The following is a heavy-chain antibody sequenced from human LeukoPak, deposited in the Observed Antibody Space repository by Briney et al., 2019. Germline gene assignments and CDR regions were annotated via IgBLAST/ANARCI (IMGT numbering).Heavy chain of an antibody. CDR2: ITSSVERI. V-gene: IGHV3-48*01. J-gene: IGHJ4*02. CDR3: ARDRDRPFSDY. CDR1: GFTFSTSA. Sequence: VGSLILSCIASGFTFSTSAMDWVRQAPGKGLEWVSFITSSVERISYADSVKGRFTISRDNAKNSLYLQMNSLRAEDTAVYFCARDRDRPFSDYWGQGTLVTVSS.